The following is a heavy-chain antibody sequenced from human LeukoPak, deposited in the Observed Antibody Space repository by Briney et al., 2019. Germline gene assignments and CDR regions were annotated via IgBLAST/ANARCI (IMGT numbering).Heavy chain of an antibody. CDR2: IYYSGST. Sequence: NPSETLSLTCTVSGGSISSYYWSWIRQPPGKGLEWIGYIYYSGSTNYNPSLKSRVTISVDTSKNQFSLKLTSVTAADTAVYYCARGSPKQNWNWPYFDYWGQGTLVTVSS. D-gene: IGHD1-7*01. J-gene: IGHJ4*02. CDR1: GGSISSYY. CDR3: ARGSPKQNWNWPYFDY. V-gene: IGHV4-59*12.